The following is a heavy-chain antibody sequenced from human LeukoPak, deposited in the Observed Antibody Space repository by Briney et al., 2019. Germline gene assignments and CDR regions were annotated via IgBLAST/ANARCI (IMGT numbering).Heavy chain of an antibody. CDR3: ARDEWGDAFDI. Sequence: GGSLRLSCAALGFTFSSYSMNWVRQAPGKGLEWVSSISSSSSCIHSADSVRGRFTISRDNAKNSLFLQMNSLRAEDTAVYYCARDEWGDAFDIWGQGTMVTVFS. CDR1: GFTFSSYS. CDR2: ISSSSSCI. V-gene: IGHV3-21*01. D-gene: IGHD1-26*01. J-gene: IGHJ3*02.